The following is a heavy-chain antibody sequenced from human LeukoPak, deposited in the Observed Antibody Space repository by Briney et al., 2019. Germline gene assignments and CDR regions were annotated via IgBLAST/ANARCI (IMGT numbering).Heavy chain of an antibody. Sequence: LGESLKISCKGSGYTFTTYWIGWVRQVPGKGLEWMGIIYPGDSDTRYSPSFQGQVTISADKSITTAYLQWSSLKASDTAMYYCARVMTTLTGFDFWGQGTLVTVSS. J-gene: IGHJ4*02. D-gene: IGHD2/OR15-2a*01. CDR2: IYPGDSDT. CDR3: ARVMTTLTGFDF. CDR1: GYTFTTYW. V-gene: IGHV5-51*01.